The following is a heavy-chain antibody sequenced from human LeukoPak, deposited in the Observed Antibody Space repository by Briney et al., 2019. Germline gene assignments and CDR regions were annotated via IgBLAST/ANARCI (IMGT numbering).Heavy chain of an antibody. D-gene: IGHD7-27*01. CDR2: IIPILGIA. J-gene: IGHJ3*02. CDR3: ARDLPGDPDAFDI. CDR1: GGTFSSYA. V-gene: IGHV1-69*04. Sequence: GASVKVSCKASGGTFSSYAISWVRQAPGQGLEWMGRIIPILGIANYAQKFQGRVTTTADKSTSTAYMELSSLRSEDTAVYYCARDLPGDPDAFDIWGQGTMVTVSS.